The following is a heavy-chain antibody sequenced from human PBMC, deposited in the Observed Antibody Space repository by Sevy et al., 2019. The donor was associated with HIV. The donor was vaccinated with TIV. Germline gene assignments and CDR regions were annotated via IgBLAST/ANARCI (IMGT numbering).Heavy chain of an antibody. V-gene: IGHV3-33*01. Sequence: GGSLRLSCSASGFTFRSFSMHWVRQAPGKGLEWVAAIWYDGRTKQYADSVKGRFTISRDNSKNMLNLEMNSLRAEDTALYFCARDSAQVIVPTAGFDSWGQGTVVTVSS. CDR1: GFTFRSFS. J-gene: IGHJ5*01. CDR2: IWYDGRTK. D-gene: IGHD1-1*01. CDR3: ARDSAQVIVPTAGFDS.